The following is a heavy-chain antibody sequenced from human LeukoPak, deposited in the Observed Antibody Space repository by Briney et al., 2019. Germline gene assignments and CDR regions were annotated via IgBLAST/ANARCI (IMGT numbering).Heavy chain of an antibody. CDR1: GGSFSGYY. V-gene: IGHV4-34*01. CDR3: ARGASYYDFWSGYRLDY. Sequence: PSETLSLTCAVYGGSFSGYYWSWIRQPPGAGLEWIGEINHSGSTNYNPSLKSRVTISVDTSKNQFSLKLSSVTAADTAVYYCARGASYYDFWSGYRLDYWGQGTLVTVSS. CDR2: INHSGST. D-gene: IGHD3-3*01. J-gene: IGHJ4*02.